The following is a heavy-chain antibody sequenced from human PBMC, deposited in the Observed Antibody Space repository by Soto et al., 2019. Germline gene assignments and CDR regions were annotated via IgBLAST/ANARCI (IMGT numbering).Heavy chain of an antibody. CDR3: AKASAAGSGYDVFDF. V-gene: IGHV3-23*01. CDR2: IGGSGGST. CDR1: GFSSYA. Sequence: DVQLLESGGGLVQPGGSLRLSYVASGFSSYAMSWVRQAPGKGLEWVSAIGGSGGSTYYADSVKGRFTISRDNSKNTLYLQMNSPRVEDTAVYYCAKASAAGSGYDVFDFWGQGTMVTVSS. J-gene: IGHJ3*01. D-gene: IGHD6-19*01.